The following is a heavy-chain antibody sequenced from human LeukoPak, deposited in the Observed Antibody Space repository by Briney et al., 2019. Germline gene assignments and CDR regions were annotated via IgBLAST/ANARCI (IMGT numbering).Heavy chain of an antibody. CDR3: ERGIWGSFDY. J-gene: IGHJ4*02. V-gene: IGHV4-34*01. D-gene: IGHD7-27*01. CDR1: GGSFSGYY. Sequence: PSETLSLTCAVYGGSFSGYYWSWIRQPPGKGLEWIGEINHSGSTNYNPSLKSRVTISVGTSKNQFSLKLSSVTAADTAVYYCERGIWGSFDYWGQGTLVTVSS. CDR2: INHSGST.